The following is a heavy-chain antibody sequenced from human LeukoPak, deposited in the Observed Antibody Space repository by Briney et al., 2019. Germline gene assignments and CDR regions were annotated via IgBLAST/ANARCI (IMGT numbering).Heavy chain of an antibody. CDR2: ISYDGSNK. D-gene: IGHD3-16*01. J-gene: IGHJ4*02. Sequence: GRSLRLSCAASGFTFSSYGMHWVRQAPGMGLEWVAVISYDGSNKYYADSVKGRFTISRDNSKNTLYLQMNSLRAEDTAVYYCAKDYDGVGDYWGQGTLVTVSS. CDR1: GFTFSSYG. V-gene: IGHV3-30*18. CDR3: AKDYDGVGDY.